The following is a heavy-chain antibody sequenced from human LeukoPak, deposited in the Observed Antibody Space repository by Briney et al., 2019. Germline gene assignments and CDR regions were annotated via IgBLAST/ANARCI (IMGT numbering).Heavy chain of an antibody. J-gene: IGHJ5*02. CDR1: GYTFTGYY. V-gene: IGHV1-2*02. D-gene: IGHD3-10*01. CDR2: INPNSGGT. Sequence: GASVKVSCKASGYTFTGYYMHWVRQAPGQGLEWMGWINPNSGGTNYAQKFQGRVTMTSDTSISTAYMELSRLKSADTAVYCYASTGYYGSGSDYPLYNWFDPWGQGTLVTVSS. CDR3: ASTGYYGSGSDYPLYNWFDP.